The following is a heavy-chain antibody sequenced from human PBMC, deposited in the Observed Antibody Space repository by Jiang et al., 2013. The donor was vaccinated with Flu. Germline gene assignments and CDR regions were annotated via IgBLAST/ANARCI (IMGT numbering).Heavy chain of an antibody. CDR2: INHSGST. CDR1: GGSFSGYY. J-gene: IGHJ4*02. V-gene: IGHV4-34*01. D-gene: IGHD6-13*01. CDR3: ARGGWGYSRRGFDY. Sequence: LLKPSETLSLTCAVYGGSFSGYYWSWIRQPPGKGLEWIGEINHSGSTNYNPSLKSRVTISVDTSKNQFSLKLSSVTAADTAVYYCARGGWGYSRRGFDYWGQGTLVTVSS.